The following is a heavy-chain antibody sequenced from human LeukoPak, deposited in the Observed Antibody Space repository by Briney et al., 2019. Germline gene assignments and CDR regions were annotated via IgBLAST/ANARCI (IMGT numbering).Heavy chain of an antibody. CDR3: AKDISTVTEYYFDY. CDR1: GFTFDDYA. D-gene: IGHD4-17*01. CDR2: ISWNSGSM. J-gene: IGHJ4*02. V-gene: IGHV3-9*01. Sequence: GGSLRLSCAASGFTFDDYAMHWVRQAPGKGLEWVSGISWNSGSMGYADSVKGRFTISRDNAKNSLYLQMNSLGAEDTALYYCAKDISTVTEYYFDYWGQGTLVTVSS.